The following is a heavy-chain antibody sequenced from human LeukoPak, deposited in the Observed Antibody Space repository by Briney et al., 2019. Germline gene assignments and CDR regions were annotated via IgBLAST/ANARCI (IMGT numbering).Heavy chain of an antibody. V-gene: IGHV4-59*08. CDR2: IYYSGST. D-gene: IGHD5-18*01. CDR1: GGSISSYY. Sequence: SETLSLTCTVSGGSISSYYGSWIRQPPGKGLEWIGYIYYSGSTNYNPSLKSRVTISVDTSKNQFSLKLSSVTAADTAVYYCARLDTGYSYGKFDYWGQGTLVTVSS. J-gene: IGHJ4*02. CDR3: ARLDTGYSYGKFDY.